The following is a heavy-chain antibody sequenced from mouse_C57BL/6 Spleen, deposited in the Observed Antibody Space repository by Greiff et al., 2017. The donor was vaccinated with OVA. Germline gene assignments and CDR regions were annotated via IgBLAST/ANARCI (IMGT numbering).Heavy chain of an antibody. CDR2: IYPRSGNT. J-gene: IGHJ3*01. CDR3: APIYYGYTFAY. Sequence: VQLQQSGAELARPGASVKLSCKASGYTFTSYGISWVKQRTGQGLEWIGEIYPRSGNTYYNEKFKGKATLTADKSSSTAYMELRSLTSEDAAVYFCAPIYYGYTFAYWGQGTLVTVSA. V-gene: IGHV1-81*01. CDR1: GYTFTSYG. D-gene: IGHD2-2*01.